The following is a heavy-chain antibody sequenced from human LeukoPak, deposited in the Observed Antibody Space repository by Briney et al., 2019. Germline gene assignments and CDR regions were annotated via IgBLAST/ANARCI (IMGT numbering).Heavy chain of an antibody. J-gene: IGHJ6*03. CDR1: GFTFDDYA. Sequence: HPGGSLRLSCAASGFTFDDYAMHRVRQAPGKGLEWVSLISWDGGSTYYADSVKGRFTISRDNSKNSLYLQMNSLRAEDTALYYCAKARGSSGSYYYYYYMDVWGKGTTVTVSS. V-gene: IGHV3-43D*04. CDR3: AKARGSSGSYYYYYYMDV. CDR2: ISWDGGST. D-gene: IGHD3-22*01.